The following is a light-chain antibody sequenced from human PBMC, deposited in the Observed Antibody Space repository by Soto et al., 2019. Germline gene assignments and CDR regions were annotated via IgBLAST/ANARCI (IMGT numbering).Light chain of an antibody. Sequence: DIQMTQSPSSLSASVGDRVIITCRASQSIRKYLNWYQHKPGKVPTLLIYAASSLQSGVPSRFSGSGSGTEFTLTITSLQPEDFATYYCHQSGDTPPWTFGQGTRWISN. V-gene: IGKV1-39*01. CDR2: AAS. CDR3: HQSGDTPPWT. J-gene: IGKJ1*01. CDR1: QSIRKY.